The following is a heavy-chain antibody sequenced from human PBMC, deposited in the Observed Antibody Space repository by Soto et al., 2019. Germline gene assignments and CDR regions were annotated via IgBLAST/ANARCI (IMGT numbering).Heavy chain of an antibody. CDR1: GCTFRSYA. CDR2: ISGSGGST. CDR3: AKEGDIVVVVAAPGLYGMDV. Sequence: GGSLRISCAASGCTFRSYAMSCVRQAPWKGLECVSAISGSGGSTYYADSVKVRFTISRDNSKNTLYLQMNSLRAEDTAVYYCAKEGDIVVVVAAPGLYGMDVWGQGTTVTVSS. D-gene: IGHD2-15*01. V-gene: IGHV3-23*01. J-gene: IGHJ6*02.